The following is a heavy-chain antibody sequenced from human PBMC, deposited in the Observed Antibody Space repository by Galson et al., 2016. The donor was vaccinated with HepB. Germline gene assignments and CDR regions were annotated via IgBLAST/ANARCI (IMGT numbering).Heavy chain of an antibody. J-gene: IGHJ4*02. CDR1: GYTFTGYY. Sequence: SVKVSCKASGYTFTGYYMHWVRQAPGQGLEWMGVINPSGGSPSYAQKFQGRVAMTGDTSTSTVYMELSSLRSDDTAVYYCARAGGILPDVTQGICEYWGQGTLVTVSS. CDR3: ARAGGILPDVTQGICEY. CDR2: INPSGGSP. D-gene: IGHD1-26*01. V-gene: IGHV1-46*01.